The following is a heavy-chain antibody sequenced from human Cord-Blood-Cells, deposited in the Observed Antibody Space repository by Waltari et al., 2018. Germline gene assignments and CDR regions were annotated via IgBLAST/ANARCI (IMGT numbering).Heavy chain of an antibody. D-gene: IGHD6-6*01. CDR1: GFHFRRHS. Sequence: EVQLVESGGGLVKPGGALRLSCAASGFHFRRHSMTWVRQAPGKGLEWVSSISSSSSYIYYADSVKGRFTISRDNAKNSLYLQMNSLRAEDTAVYYCARGGSSSFDYWGQGTLVTVSS. V-gene: IGHV3-21*01. J-gene: IGHJ4*02. CDR3: ARGGSSSFDY. CDR2: ISSSSSYI.